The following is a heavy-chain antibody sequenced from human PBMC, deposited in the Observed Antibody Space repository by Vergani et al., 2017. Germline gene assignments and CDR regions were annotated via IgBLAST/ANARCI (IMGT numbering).Heavy chain of an antibody. CDR1: GFNFHSFT. CDR3: ARDLRLLYNRFDP. J-gene: IGHJ5*02. V-gene: IGHV3-21*01. Sequence: EAYLVQSGGGLVNPGGSLRLSCAASGFNFHSFTMNWVRQAPGRGLEWISSINSSPTETFYADSVKGRFTISRDNSKSTMYLQMNSLRDEDTGVYYCARDLRLLYNRFDPWGQGTLVTVSS. CDR2: INSSPTET. D-gene: IGHD1-14*01.